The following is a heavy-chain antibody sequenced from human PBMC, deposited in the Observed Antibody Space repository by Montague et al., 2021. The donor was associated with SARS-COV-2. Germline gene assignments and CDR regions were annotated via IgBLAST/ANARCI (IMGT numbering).Heavy chain of an antibody. CDR3: ARHSGDYTIFGVVIYYIDV. Sequence: SETLSLTCTVSGGSISSSSHYWGWIRQPPGKGLEWIGSTYYSGSTYYNPYLKSRVSISVDTSKNPVSLKLSPVTAADTAVFYCARHSGDYTIFGVVIYYIDVWGKGTTVTVSS. D-gene: IGHD3-3*01. V-gene: IGHV4-39*01. CDR1: GGSISSSSHY. J-gene: IGHJ6*03. CDR2: TYYSGST.